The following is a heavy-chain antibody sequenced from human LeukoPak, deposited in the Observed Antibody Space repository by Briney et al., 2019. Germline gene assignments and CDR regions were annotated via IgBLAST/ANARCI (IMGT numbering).Heavy chain of an antibody. Sequence: GGSLRLSCAASGFTFDDYAMHWVRQAPGKGLEWVSSISSGGSYIYYADSVKGRFTISRDNTKNSLYLQMNSLRAEDTAVYLCAREFIGSWYWDSWGQGTLVTVSS. CDR1: GFTFDDYA. J-gene: IGHJ4*02. CDR2: ISSGGSYI. V-gene: IGHV3-21*01. CDR3: AREFIGSWYWDS. D-gene: IGHD6-13*01.